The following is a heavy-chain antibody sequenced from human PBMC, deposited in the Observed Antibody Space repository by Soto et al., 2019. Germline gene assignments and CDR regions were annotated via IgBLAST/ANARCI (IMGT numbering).Heavy chain of an antibody. CDR3: SSLFAYYDREAGAFDI. V-gene: IGHV4-30-4*01. J-gene: IGHJ3*02. CDR1: GGSCRSDDSY. D-gene: IGHD3-22*01. Sequence: TLSLTCTVSGGSCRSDDSYWSWIRQPPGKGLEWIGYIYYTGTTYYKTSLKSQTTISVDTSGNQYSLSLSSVTAADTAVDYCSSLFAYYDREAGAFDIWGRGTLVTVSS. CDR2: IYYTGTT.